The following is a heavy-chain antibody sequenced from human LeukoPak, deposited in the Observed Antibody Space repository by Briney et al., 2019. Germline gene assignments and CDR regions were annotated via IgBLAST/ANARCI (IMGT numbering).Heavy chain of an antibody. D-gene: IGHD6-19*01. CDR1: GFTFSSYA. CDR2: ISDSGATT. J-gene: IGHJ4*02. V-gene: IGHV3-23*01. CDR3: AKAFSSGRGY. Sequence: GGSLRLSCAASGFTFSSYAMYWVRQAPGKGLEWVSSISDSGATTYYTDSVKGRFTISRDNSKNTLYLQMNSLRADDTAVYYCAKAFSSGRGYWGQGTLVSVSS.